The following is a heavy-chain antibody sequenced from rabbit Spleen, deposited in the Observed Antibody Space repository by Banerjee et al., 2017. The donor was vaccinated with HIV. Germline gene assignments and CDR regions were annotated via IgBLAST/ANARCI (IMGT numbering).Heavy chain of an antibody. CDR3: ARDQAGYAGYGYSWGL. CDR1: GFSFSSSYW. Sequence: QEQLEESGGDLVKPEGSLTLTCTASGFSFSSSYWICWVRQAPGKGLEWIGCIYTGSGSTYYAIWAKGRFTITKTSSTTVTLKMTRLTAADTATYFCARDQAGYAGYGYSWGLWGQGTLVTVS. V-gene: IGHV1S45*01. D-gene: IGHD8-1*01. J-gene: IGHJ3*01. CDR2: IYTGSGST.